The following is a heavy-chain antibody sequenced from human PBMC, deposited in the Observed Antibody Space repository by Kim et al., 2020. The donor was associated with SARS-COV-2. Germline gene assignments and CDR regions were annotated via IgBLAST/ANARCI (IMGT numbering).Heavy chain of an antibody. D-gene: IGHD3-10*01. Sequence: GGSLRLSCAASGFTFSSYAMSWVRQAPGKGLEWVSAISGSGGSTYYADSVKGRFTISRDNSKNTLYLQMNSLRAEDTAVYYCAKGAPFSEWFGEFLGAGLWGQGTLVTVSS. CDR1: GFTFSSYA. CDR3: AKGAPFSEWFGEFLGAGL. V-gene: IGHV3-23*01. CDR2: ISGSGGST. J-gene: IGHJ4*02.